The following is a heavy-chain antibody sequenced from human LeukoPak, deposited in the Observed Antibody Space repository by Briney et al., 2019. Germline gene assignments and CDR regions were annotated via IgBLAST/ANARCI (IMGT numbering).Heavy chain of an antibody. J-gene: IGHJ4*02. D-gene: IGHD6-13*01. CDR3: ARGPPDSSSRYQSWEMGY. V-gene: IGHV4-34*01. CDR2: INHSGST. Sequence: SETLSLTCAVYGGSFSGYYWSWIRQPPGKGLEWIGEINHSGSTNYNPSLKSRVTISVDTSKNQFSLKLSSVTAADTAVYYCARGPPDSSSRYQSWEMGYWGQGTLVTVSS. CDR1: GGSFSGYY.